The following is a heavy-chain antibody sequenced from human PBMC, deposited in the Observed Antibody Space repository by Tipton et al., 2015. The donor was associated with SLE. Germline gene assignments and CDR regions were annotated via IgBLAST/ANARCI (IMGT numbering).Heavy chain of an antibody. CDR1: GGSIGSHY. D-gene: IGHD3-10*01. J-gene: IGHJ4*02. CDR3: ARQRDRSSGLFDY. V-gene: IGHV4-59*11. Sequence: TLSLTCTVSGGSIGSHYWSWIRQPPGKGLEWIGYIYYSGSTNYNPSLKSRVTISVDTSKNQFSLKLNSVTAADTAVYYCARQRDRSSGLFDYWGQGSLVTVSS. CDR2: IYYSGST.